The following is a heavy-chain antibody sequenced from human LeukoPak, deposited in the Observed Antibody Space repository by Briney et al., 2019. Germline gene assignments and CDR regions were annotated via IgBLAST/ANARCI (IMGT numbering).Heavy chain of an antibody. CDR3: ARVKVGGIGVVTSYYFDY. Sequence: KASETLSLTFTVPGGSISSGSYYWSWIRQPAGKGLEWIGRIYTSGSTNYNPSLKSRVTISVDTSKNQFSLKLSSVTAADTAVYYCARVKVGGIGVVTSYYFDYWGQGTLVTVSS. CDR2: IYTSGST. J-gene: IGHJ4*02. V-gene: IGHV4-61*02. D-gene: IGHD3-3*01. CDR1: GGSISSGSYY.